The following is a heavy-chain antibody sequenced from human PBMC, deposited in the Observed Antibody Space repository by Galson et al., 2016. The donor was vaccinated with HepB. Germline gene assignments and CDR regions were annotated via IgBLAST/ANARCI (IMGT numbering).Heavy chain of an antibody. CDR1: GDSVFNNNAG. D-gene: IGHD7-27*01. CDR3: ARSYLLGRGFGS. Sequence: CAISGDSVFNNNAGWNWVRQSPSRGLEWLGRTYYRSDWRSDYADSVKSRITINPDTSKNHFSLHLDSATPEDTAVYYCARSYLLGRGFGSWGQGTLVTVSS. V-gene: IGHV6-1*01. CDR2: TYYRSDWRS. J-gene: IGHJ4*02.